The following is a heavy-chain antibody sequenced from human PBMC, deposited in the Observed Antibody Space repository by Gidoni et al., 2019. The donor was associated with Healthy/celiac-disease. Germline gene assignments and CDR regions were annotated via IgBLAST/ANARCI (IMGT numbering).Heavy chain of an antibody. J-gene: IGHJ4*02. CDR3: AKGYYDSTGRGHFDY. Sequence: EVQLVESGGGLVQPGRSLRPSCAASGFTFDDYAMHWVRQAPGKGLEWVSGISWNSGSIGYADSVKGRFTISRDNAKNSLYLQMNSLRAEDTALYYCAKGYYDSTGRGHFDYWGQGTLVTVSS. V-gene: IGHV3-9*01. D-gene: IGHD3-22*01. CDR1: GFTFDDYA. CDR2: ISWNSGSI.